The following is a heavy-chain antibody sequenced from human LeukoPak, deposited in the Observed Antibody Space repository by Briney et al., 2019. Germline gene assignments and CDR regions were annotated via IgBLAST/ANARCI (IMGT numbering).Heavy chain of an antibody. J-gene: IGHJ4*02. CDR3: ARDLGYQLLN. CDR1: GVSISSYY. D-gene: IGHD2-2*01. V-gene: IGHV4-59*01. CDR2: IYYSGST. Sequence: SETLSLTCTVSGVSISSYYWSWIRQPPGKGLEWIGNIYYSGSTNYNPSLKSRVTISVDTSKNQFSLKLSSVTAADTAVYYCARDLGYQLLNWGQGTLVTVSS.